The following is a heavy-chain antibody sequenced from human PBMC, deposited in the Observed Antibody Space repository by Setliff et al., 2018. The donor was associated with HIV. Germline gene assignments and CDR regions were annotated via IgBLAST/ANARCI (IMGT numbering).Heavy chain of an antibody. D-gene: IGHD6-13*01. Sequence: ASVKVSCQASGDAFTDYYIHWVRQAPGQGLEWMGWINPNSGGTNYAQKFQGRVTMTRDTSISTAFMDLSRLRSDDTAVYYCARDPGYKSSWYGAFDIWGQGTMVTVSS. CDR1: GDAFTDYY. CDR3: ARDPGYKSSWYGAFDI. CDR2: INPNSGGT. J-gene: IGHJ3*02. V-gene: IGHV1-2*02.